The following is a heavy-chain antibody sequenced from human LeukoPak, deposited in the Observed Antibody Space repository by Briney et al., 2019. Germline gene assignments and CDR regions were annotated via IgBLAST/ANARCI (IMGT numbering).Heavy chain of an antibody. CDR2: IYYTGST. D-gene: IGHD5-24*01. CDR3: TGGTIQFAAFDY. Sequence: SQTLSLTCTVSGGAITSHYSSWIRQPPGKGLDWSGQIYYTGSTNYNPSLTTRVNLSVDTSNNEFSLEVSSATAADTAGYYCTGGTIQFAAFDYWGEGNLVTVSS. CDR1: GGAITSHY. J-gene: IGHJ4*02. V-gene: IGHV4-59*11.